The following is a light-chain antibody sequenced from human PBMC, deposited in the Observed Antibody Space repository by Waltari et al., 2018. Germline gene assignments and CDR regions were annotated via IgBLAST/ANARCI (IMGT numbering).Light chain of an antibody. J-gene: IGKJ1*01. Sequence: EIVLTKSPATLSASPGETATLSCRASPSIGGDLAWYQHKPGQPPRLLIYDGANRATGIPARFSGSGSGTDFTLTISNLEPEDLALYYGQQRNSWPRTFGQGTKVEIK. CDR1: PSIGGD. CDR3: QQRNSWPRT. CDR2: DGA. V-gene: IGKV3-11*01.